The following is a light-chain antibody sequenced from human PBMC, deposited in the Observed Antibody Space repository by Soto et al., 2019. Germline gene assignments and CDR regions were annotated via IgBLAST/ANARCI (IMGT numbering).Light chain of an antibody. CDR3: QQYNNWPWT. Sequence: DIQMTQSPSTLSASVGDRVTITCRASQSISSWLAWYQQKPGRAPKLLIYKASSLESGVPSRFSGSGSGTEFTLTISSLQPDDFAIYYCQQYNNWPWTFGQGTTGDIK. CDR1: QSISSW. CDR2: KAS. J-gene: IGKJ1*01. V-gene: IGKV1-5*03.